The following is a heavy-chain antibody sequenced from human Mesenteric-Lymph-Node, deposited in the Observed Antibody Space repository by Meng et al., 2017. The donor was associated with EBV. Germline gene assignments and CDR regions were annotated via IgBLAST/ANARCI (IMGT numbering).Heavy chain of an antibody. CDR2: ISSSGSTI. CDR3: ASYGDYVLDY. CDR1: GFTFSDFY. D-gene: IGHD4-17*01. Sequence: VEVVVFGVGLVKPGGSRRLSCAASGFTFSDFYMSWIRQAPGKGLEWVSYISSSGSTIYYADSVKGRFTISRDNAKNSLYLQMNSLRAEDTAVYYCASYGDYVLDYWGQGTLVTVSS. J-gene: IGHJ4*02. V-gene: IGHV3-11*01.